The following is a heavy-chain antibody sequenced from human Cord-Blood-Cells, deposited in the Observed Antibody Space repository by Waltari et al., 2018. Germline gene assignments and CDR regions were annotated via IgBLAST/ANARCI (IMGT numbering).Heavy chain of an antibody. V-gene: IGHV3-23*01. D-gene: IGHD1-26*01. Sequence: EVQLLESGGGLVQPGGSLRLSCAASGFTFSSYAMSWFRQAPGEGLEWFSAISGSGGSKYYADSVKGRFTISRDNSKNTLYLQMNSLRAEDTAVYYCAKGGGELLPVGYWGQGTLVTVSS. CDR1: GFTFSSYA. J-gene: IGHJ4*02. CDR3: AKGGGELLPVGY. CDR2: ISGSGGSK.